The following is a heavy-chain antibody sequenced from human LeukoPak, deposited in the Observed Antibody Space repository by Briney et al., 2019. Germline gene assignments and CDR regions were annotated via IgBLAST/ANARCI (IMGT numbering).Heavy chain of an antibody. J-gene: IGHJ3*02. V-gene: IGHV4-34*01. CDR3: ARGKITIFGVAVDAFDI. D-gene: IGHD3-3*01. CDR2: INHSGGT. CDR1: GGSFSGYY. Sequence: SETLSLTCAVYGGSFSGYYWSWIRQPPGKGLEWIGEINHSGGTNYNPSLKSRVTISADTSKNQFSLKLSSVTAADTAVYYCARGKITIFGVAVDAFDIWGQGTMVTVSS.